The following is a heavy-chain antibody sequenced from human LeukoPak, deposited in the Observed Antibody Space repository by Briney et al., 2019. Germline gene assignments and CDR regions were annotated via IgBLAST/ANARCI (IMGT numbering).Heavy chain of an antibody. D-gene: IGHD2-15*01. CDR2: ISDSGGST. CDR3: VRGYSFGPYGMDV. V-gene: IGHV3-64D*09. J-gene: IGHJ6*02. Sequence: GGPLRLSCSASGFPFSSYGMHWVRQAPGKGLEYVSAISDSGGSTYYADSVKGRFTISRDNSKNTLYLQMSSLRAEDTAVYFCVRGYSFGPYGMDVWGQGTTVTVSS. CDR1: GFPFSSYG.